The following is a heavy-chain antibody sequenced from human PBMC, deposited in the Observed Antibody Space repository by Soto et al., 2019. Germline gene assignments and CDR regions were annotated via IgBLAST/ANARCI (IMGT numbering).Heavy chain of an antibody. CDR1: GCAFTTYG. D-gene: IGHD1-1*01. CDR3: ARGRYGDY. Sequence: QVHLVQSGAEVKKRGASVKVSCQGCGCAFTTYGITWVRQAPGQGLEWMGWISAHNGNTNYAQKFQGRVTVTRDTSTSTAYMELRSLRYDDTAVYYCARGRYGDYWGQGALVTVSS. V-gene: IGHV1-18*01. J-gene: IGHJ4*02. CDR2: ISAHNGNT.